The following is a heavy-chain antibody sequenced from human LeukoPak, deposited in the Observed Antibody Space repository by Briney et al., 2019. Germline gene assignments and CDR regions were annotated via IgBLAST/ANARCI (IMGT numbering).Heavy chain of an antibody. J-gene: IGHJ4*02. CDR1: GGSISSGSYY. Sequence: SETPSLTCTVSGGSISSGSYYWSWIRQPAGKGLEWIGRIYTSGSTNYNPSLKSRFTISVDTSKNQFSLKLSSVTAADTAVYYCAREYYYDSSGSPGVDYWGQGTLVTVSS. CDR2: IYTSGST. D-gene: IGHD3-22*01. V-gene: IGHV4-61*02. CDR3: AREYYYDSSGSPGVDY.